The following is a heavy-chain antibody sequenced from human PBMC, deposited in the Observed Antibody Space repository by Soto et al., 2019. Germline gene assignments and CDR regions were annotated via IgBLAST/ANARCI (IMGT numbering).Heavy chain of an antibody. V-gene: IGHV1-69*08. CDR1: GGTFSPYT. D-gene: IGHD3-10*01. Sequence: QVQLVQSGDEVKKPGSSVKVSCKASGGTFSPYTINWVRQAPGQGLEWMGRIIPFHGVTNYAQKFQARVTITADKSTLTPYIELSGLRFEDTAMYYCTRDWEITVSTWSFGGFWGRGTLVTVSS. J-gene: IGHJ4*02. CDR3: TRDWEITVSTWSFGGF. CDR2: IIPFHGVT.